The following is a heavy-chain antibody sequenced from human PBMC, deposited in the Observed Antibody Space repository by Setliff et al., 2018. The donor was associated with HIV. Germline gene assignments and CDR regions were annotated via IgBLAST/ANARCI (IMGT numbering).Heavy chain of an antibody. V-gene: IGHV4-34*01. Sequence: SETLSLTCAVYGGSFSSYYWSWIRQPPGKGLEWIGSIYHSGTTYYNPSLKSRVTISVDTSKNQFSLKLSSATAADTAVYYCARRLQFLEFLHGVGGLDVWGQGTTVTVS. CDR1: GGSFSSYY. CDR2: IYHSGTT. CDR3: ARRLQFLEFLHGVGGLDV. D-gene: IGHD3-3*01. J-gene: IGHJ6*02.